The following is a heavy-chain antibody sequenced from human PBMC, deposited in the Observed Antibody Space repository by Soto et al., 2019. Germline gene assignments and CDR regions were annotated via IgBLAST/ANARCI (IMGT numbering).Heavy chain of an antibody. D-gene: IGHD1-26*01. Sequence: SETLSLTCTVSGGSISSSSYYWGWIRQPPGKGLEWIGSIYYSGSTYYNPSLKSRVTISVDTSKNQFSLKLSSVTAADTAVYYCARNSPEGWFDPWGQGTLVTVSS. CDR2: IYYSGST. CDR1: GGSISSSSYY. CDR3: ARNSPEGWFDP. V-gene: IGHV4-39*01. J-gene: IGHJ5*02.